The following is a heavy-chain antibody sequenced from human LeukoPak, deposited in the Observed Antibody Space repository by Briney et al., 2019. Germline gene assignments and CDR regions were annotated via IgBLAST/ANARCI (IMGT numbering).Heavy chain of an antibody. D-gene: IGHD1-26*01. CDR3: AKDGEVGATVYYYYYYMDV. CDR2: IRYDGSNK. Sequence: PGGSLRLSCAASGFTFSSYGMHWVRQAPGKGLEWVAFIRYDGSNKCYADSVKGRFTISRDNSKNTLYLQMNSLRAEDTAVYYCAKDGEVGATVYYYYYYMDVWGKGTTVTVSS. V-gene: IGHV3-30*02. CDR1: GFTFSSYG. J-gene: IGHJ6*03.